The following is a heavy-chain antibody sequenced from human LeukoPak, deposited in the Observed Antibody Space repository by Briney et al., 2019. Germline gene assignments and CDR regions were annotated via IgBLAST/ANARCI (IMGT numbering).Heavy chain of an antibody. V-gene: IGHV1-69*04. D-gene: IGHD3-22*01. CDR2: IIPILGIA. CDR1: GGTFSSYA. CDR3: ASYYYDSSGYYYY. Sequence: SVKVSFKASGGTFSSYAISWVRQAPGQGLEWMGRIIPILGIANYAQKFQGRVTITADKSTSTAYMELSSLRSEDTAVYYCASYYYDSSGYYYYWGQGTLVTVSS. J-gene: IGHJ4*02.